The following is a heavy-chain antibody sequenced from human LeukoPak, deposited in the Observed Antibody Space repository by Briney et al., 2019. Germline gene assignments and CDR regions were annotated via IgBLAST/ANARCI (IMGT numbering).Heavy chain of an antibody. CDR3: ATLGGFLEWSTKPDEYYFDY. CDR2: ISGSGGST. D-gene: IGHD3-3*01. V-gene: IGHV3-23*01. CDR1: GFTFSSYA. Sequence: PGGSLRFSCAASGFTFSSYAMSWVRQAPGKGLEWVSAISGSGGSTYYADSVKGRFTISRDNSKNTLYLQMNSLRAEDTAVYYCATLGGFLEWSTKPDEYYFDYWGQGTLVTVSS. J-gene: IGHJ4*02.